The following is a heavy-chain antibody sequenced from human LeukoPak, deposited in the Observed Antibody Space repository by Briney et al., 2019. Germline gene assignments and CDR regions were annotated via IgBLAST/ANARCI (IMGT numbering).Heavy chain of an antibody. CDR1: GGSFSGYY. D-gene: IGHD4-17*01. CDR2: INHSGST. Sequence: PSETLSLTCAVYGGSFSGYYWTWIRQPPGKGLEWIGEINHSGSTNYNPSLKSRVTTSVDTSKNQFSLRLTSVTAADTALYYCARPTTVTTHYFQHWGQGTLVTVSS. CDR3: ARPTTVTTHYFQH. J-gene: IGHJ1*01. V-gene: IGHV4-34*01.